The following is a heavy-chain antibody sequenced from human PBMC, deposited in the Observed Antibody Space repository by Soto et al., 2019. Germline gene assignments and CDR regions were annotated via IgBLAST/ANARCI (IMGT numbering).Heavy chain of an antibody. V-gene: IGHV3-73*01. CDR1: GFTFSGSA. J-gene: IGHJ4*02. CDR2: IRSKANSYAT. CDR3: SGVVLGATEIIDY. Sequence: ESGGGLVQPGGSLKLSCAASGFTFSGSAMHWVRQASGKGLEWVGRIRSKANSYATTYAASVKGRFTISRDDSKNTAYLQMNSPKTEDTAVYYCSGVVLGATEIIDYWGQGTLVTVSS. D-gene: IGHD2-15*01.